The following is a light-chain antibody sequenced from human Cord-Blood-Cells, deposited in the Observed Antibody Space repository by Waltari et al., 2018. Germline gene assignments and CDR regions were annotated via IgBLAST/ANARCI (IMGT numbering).Light chain of an antibody. CDR2: DAS. J-gene: IGKJ2*01. V-gene: IGKV1-33*01. CDR1: QDISNY. CDR3: QQYDNLPYT. Sequence: DIQMTQSPSSLSASVGDRVTITCQASQDISNYLNWYQQKPGKAPKLLIYDASNLEKGVPSRFSGSGSGRDFTFTISSLQPEDIATDYCQQYDNLPYTVGQGTKLEIK.